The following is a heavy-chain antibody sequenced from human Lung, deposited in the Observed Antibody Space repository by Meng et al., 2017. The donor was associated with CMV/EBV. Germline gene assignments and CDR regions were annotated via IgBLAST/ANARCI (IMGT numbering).Heavy chain of an antibody. CDR3: ARGGLVVVTASTFDY. CDR1: GFTFGDYA. Sequence: GESLKISCAASGFTFGDYAMHWVRQAPGKGLEWVALMSYDGIKKYYADSVRGRFTISRDTSKNTLFLQLNSLRPDDTAIYYCARGGLVVVTASTFDYWGQGTLVTVSS. V-gene: IGHV3-30-3*01. CDR2: MSYDGIKK. D-gene: IGHD2-21*02. J-gene: IGHJ4*02.